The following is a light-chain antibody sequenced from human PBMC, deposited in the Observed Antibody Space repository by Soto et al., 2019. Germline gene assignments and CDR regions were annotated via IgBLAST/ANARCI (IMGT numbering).Light chain of an antibody. Sequence: QSVLTQPPSVSAAPGQKVTISCSGSSSNIGNNFVTWYQQLPGTAPKLLIYDNNKRPSGIPDRFSGSQSGTSATLGITGLLTGDEAVYYCGSWDSSLTYVFGTGTKVTVL. CDR3: GSWDSSLTYV. CDR2: DNN. CDR1: SSNIGNNF. J-gene: IGLJ1*01. V-gene: IGLV1-51*01.